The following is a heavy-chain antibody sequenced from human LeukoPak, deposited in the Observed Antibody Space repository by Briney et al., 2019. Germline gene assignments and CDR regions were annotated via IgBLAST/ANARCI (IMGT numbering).Heavy chain of an antibody. CDR3: ARGLTYTYFYDSRYSGFDY. D-gene: IGHD3-22*01. J-gene: IGHJ4*02. CDR1: GYTFTGYY. Sequence: GASVKVSCKASGYTFTGYYMHWVRHAPGQGLEWMGRINPNSGGTNYAQKFQGRVTMTRDTSISTAYMELSRLRSDDTAVYYCARGLTYTYFYDSRYSGFDYWGQGTLVTVSS. CDR2: INPNSGGT. V-gene: IGHV1-2*06.